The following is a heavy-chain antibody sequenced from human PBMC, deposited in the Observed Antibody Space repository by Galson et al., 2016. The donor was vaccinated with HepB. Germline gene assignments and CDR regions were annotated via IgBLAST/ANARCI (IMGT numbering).Heavy chain of an antibody. V-gene: IGHV4-34*01. D-gene: IGHD3-3*01. J-gene: IGHJ5*02. CDR2: INHSGST. CDR3: ARGRDFWSGYYTSWFDP. Sequence: SETLSLTCAVYGGSFSGYYWSWIRQPPGKGLEWIGEINHSGSTNYNPSLKSRVTISVDTSKNQFSLKLSSVTAADTAEYYCARGRDFWSGYYTSWFDPWGQGTLVTVSS. CDR1: GGSFSGYY.